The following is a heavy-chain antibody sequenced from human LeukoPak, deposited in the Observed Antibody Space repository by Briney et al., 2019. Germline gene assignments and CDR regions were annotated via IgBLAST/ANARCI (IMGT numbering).Heavy chain of an antibody. CDR3: TDKYSYDY. V-gene: IGHV3-23*01. D-gene: IGHD5-18*01. Sequence: GGSLRLSCAASGFTFSSYAMSWVRQAPGKGLEWVSPISGNGGDTYYADSVKGRFTISRDNSKNTLYLQMNSLRAEDTAVYYCTDKYSYDYWGQGTLVTVSS. CDR1: GFTFSSYA. CDR2: ISGNGGDT. J-gene: IGHJ4*02.